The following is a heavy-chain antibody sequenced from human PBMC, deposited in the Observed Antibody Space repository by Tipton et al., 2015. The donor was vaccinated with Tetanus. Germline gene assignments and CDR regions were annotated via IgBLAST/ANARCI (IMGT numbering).Heavy chain of an antibody. CDR1: GGSVSSGSYY. V-gene: IGHV4-61*01. Sequence: TLSLTCTVSGGSVSSGSYYWSWIRQPPGKGLEWIGYFFYSGGTNYNPSLKSRVSMAVGTSKNQFSLQLRSVTAADTAVYYCARSEQQLVRGYYYYYYMDVWGKGTTVTVSS. CDR2: FFYSGGT. J-gene: IGHJ6*03. D-gene: IGHD6-13*01. CDR3: ARSEQQLVRGYYYYYYMDV.